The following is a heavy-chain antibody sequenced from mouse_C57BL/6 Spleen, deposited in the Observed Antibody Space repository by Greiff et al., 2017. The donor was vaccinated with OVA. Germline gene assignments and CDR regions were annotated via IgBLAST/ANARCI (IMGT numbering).Heavy chain of an antibody. CDR1: GYTFTSYW. V-gene: IGHV1-61*01. D-gene: IGHD1-1*01. Sequence: QVQLKQPGAELVRPGSSVKLSCKASGYTFTSYWMDWVKQRPGQGLEWIGNIYPSDSETHYNQKFKDKATLTVDKSSSTAYMQLSSLTSEDSAVYYCAREGYYGYFDYWGQGTTLTVSS. CDR2: IYPSDSET. CDR3: AREGYYGYFDY. J-gene: IGHJ2*01.